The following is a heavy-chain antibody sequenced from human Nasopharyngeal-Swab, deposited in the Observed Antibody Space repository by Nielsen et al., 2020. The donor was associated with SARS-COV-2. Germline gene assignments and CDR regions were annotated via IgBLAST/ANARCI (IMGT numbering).Heavy chain of an antibody. D-gene: IGHD6-13*01. V-gene: IGHV3-23*01. J-gene: IGHJ4*02. CDR1: GFTFSSYA. CDR2: ISGSGGST. Sequence: GEYPKISCAASGFTFSSYAMSWVRQAPGKGLEWVSAISGSGGSTYYADSVKGRFTISRDNSKNTLYLQMNSLRSEDKAVYYCAKPRWSSSWCYFDYWGQGTLVTVSS. CDR3: AKPRWSSSWCYFDY.